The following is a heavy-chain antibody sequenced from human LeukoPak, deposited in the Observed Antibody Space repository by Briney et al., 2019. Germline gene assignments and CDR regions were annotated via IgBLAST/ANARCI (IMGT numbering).Heavy chain of an antibody. CDR1: RFTFSSYA. CDR2: VSNSGTST. V-gene: IGHV3-23*01. CDR3: TKLDYGDYVKGALDI. D-gene: IGHD4-17*01. J-gene: IGHJ3*02. Sequence: GGSLRLSCAASRFTFSSYAMTWVRQAPGKGLEWVSGVSNSGTSTYYSDPVKGRFTISRDNSRNTLDLQMSSLRAEDTAMYYCTKLDYGDYVKGALDIWGQGTMVTVSS.